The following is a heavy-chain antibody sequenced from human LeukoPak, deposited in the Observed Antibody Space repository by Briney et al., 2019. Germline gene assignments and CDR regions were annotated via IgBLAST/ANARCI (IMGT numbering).Heavy chain of an antibody. Sequence: GGSLRLSCAASGVTFRNAWMSWVRQAPGKGVEWVGHMNTKTGGGTNDYATHGKGRFTIEREERKKKVYMQMDSLKTEDTAVYYCTTVGASISWGQGTLVIVSS. CDR2: MNTKTGGGTN. J-gene: IGHJ5*02. D-gene: IGHD3-16*01. CDR3: TTVGASIS. CDR1: GVTFRNAW. V-gene: IGHV3-15*01.